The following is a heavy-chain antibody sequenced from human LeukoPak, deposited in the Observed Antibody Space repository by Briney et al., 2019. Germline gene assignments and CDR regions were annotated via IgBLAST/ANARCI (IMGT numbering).Heavy chain of an antibody. CDR1: GYSISNGYY. CDR3: ARRHSSGWFYY. J-gene: IGHJ4*02. Sequence: GPRLVKPSETLSLTCTVSGYSISNGYYWDWIRQPPGRGLEWIGNIYRSGSTSYNPSLKSRVTISVDTSKNQLSLKVNSVTAADTAVYYCARRHSSGWFYYWGQGTLVTVSS. CDR2: IYRSGST. V-gene: IGHV4-38-2*02. D-gene: IGHD6-19*01.